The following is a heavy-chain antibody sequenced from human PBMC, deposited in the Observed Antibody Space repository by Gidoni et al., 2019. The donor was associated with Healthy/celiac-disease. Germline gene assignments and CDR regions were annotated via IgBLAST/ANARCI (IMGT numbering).Heavy chain of an antibody. J-gene: IGHJ2*01. Sequence: QVQLVEFGGGLVRLGGSLRLPRPALGFTFSAYYMSWTRQAPVKGPELVSYSSSSGSTIDYADSVKGRCTISSDNAKNSLYLQMNSLRAEDTAVYYCARDEGSWYFDLWGRGTLVTVSS. CDR1: GFTFSAYY. V-gene: IGHV3-11*01. CDR3: ARDEGSWYFDL. CDR2: SSSSGSTI.